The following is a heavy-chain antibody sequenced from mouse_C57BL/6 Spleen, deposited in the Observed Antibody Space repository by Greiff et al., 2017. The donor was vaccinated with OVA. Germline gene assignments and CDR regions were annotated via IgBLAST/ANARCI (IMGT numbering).Heavy chain of an antibody. V-gene: IGHV1-55*01. J-gene: IGHJ1*03. D-gene: IGHD1-1*01. Sequence: VQLQQPGAELVKPGASVKMSCKASGYTFTSYWITWVKQRPGQGLEWIGDIYPGSGSTTYNEKFKSKATLTVDTSSSTAYMQLSSLTSEDSAVYYCARSRYYDGSSYWYFDVWGTGTTVTVSS. CDR1: GYTFTSYW. CDR3: ARSRYYDGSSYWYFDV. CDR2: IYPGSGST.